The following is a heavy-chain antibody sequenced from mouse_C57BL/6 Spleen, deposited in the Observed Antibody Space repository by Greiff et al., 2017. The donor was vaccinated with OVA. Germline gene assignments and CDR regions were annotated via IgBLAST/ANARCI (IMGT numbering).Heavy chain of an antibody. Sequence: EVKVEESGPGLVKPSQSLSLTCSVTGYSITSGYYWNWIRQFPGNKLEWMGYISYDGSNNYNPSLKNRISITRDTSKNQFFLKLNSVTTEDTATYYCARGGGYYAFAYWGQGTLVTVSA. V-gene: IGHV3-6*01. CDR1: GYSITSGYY. CDR3: ARGGGYYAFAY. D-gene: IGHD2-3*01. CDR2: ISYDGSN. J-gene: IGHJ3*01.